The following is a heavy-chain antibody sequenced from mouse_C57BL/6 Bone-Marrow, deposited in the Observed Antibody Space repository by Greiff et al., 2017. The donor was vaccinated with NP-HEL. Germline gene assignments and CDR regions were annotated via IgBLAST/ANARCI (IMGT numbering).Heavy chain of an antibody. J-gene: IGHJ1*03. Sequence: EVQLVESGAELVRPGASVKLSCTASGFNIKDDYMHWVKQRPEQGLEWIGWIDPENGDTEYASKFQGKATITADTSSNTAYLQLSSLTSEDTAVYYCTTCYDGYYGWYFDVWGTGTTVTVSS. CDR3: TTCYDGYYGWYFDV. D-gene: IGHD2-3*01. CDR2: IDPENGDT. V-gene: IGHV14-4*01. CDR1: GFNIKDDY.